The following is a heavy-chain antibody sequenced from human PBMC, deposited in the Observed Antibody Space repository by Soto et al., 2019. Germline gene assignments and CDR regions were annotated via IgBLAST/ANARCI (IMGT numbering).Heavy chain of an antibody. D-gene: IGHD6-19*01. CDR2: MNPNSGNT. CDR3: ARERSSGWLDY. CDR1: GYTFTSYD. V-gene: IGHV1-8*01. Sequence: QVQLVQSGAEVKKPGASVKVSCKASGYTFTSYDINWVRQATGQGLEWMGWMNPNSGNTGYAQKCQGRXTXTXXTSITTAYMELSSLRSEDTAVYYCARERSSGWLDYWGQGTLVTVSS. J-gene: IGHJ4*02.